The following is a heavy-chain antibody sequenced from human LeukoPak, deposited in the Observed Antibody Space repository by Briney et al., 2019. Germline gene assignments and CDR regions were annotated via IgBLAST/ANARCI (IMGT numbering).Heavy chain of an antibody. D-gene: IGHD6-13*01. CDR1: GGSISSSSYY. J-gene: IGHJ4*02. CDR3: ARHGEAAAGPYYFDY. CDR2: ICYSGST. Sequence: SETLSLTCTVSGGSISSSSYYWGWIRQPPGKGLEWIGSICYSGSTYYNPSLKSRVTISVDTSKNQFSLKLSSVTAADTAVYYCARHGEAAAGPYYFDYWGQGTLVTVSS. V-gene: IGHV4-39*01.